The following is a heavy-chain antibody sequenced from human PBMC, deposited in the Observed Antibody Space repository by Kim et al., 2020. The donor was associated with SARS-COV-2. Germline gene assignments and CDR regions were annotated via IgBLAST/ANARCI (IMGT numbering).Heavy chain of an antibody. D-gene: IGHD3-3*01. CDR2: INTNTGNP. CDR1: GYTFTSYV. CDR3: ARDRRLTIFGGGRSWFDP. J-gene: IGHJ5*02. V-gene: IGHV7-4-1*02. Sequence: ASVKVSCKASGYTFTSYVMNWVRQAPGQGLEWMGWINTNTGNPTYAQGFTGRFFFSLDTSVSTAYLQISSLKAEDTAVYYCARDRRLTIFGGGRSWFDPWGQGTLVTVSS.